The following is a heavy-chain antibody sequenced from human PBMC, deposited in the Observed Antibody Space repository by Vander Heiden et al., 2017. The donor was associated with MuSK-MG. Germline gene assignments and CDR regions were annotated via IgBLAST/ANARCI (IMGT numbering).Heavy chain of an antibody. CDR1: GGPLCIRNYY. J-gene: IGHJ5*02. D-gene: IGHD3-10*01. Sequence: QLQLQASGPGLVKPSETLSLTCTVSGGPLCIRNYYWGWPRQSPGKGLGWIGSIYYSGSTYYNPSLKSRVTMPVDTSKNQFSLRLSSVSASDTAVYYCARHGSGTVFYNWFDPWGQGTLVTVSS. CDR2: IYYSGST. CDR3: ARHGSGTVFYNWFDP. V-gene: IGHV4-39*01.